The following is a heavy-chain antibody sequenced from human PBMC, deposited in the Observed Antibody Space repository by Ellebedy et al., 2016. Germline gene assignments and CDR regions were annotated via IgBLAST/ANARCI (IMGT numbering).Heavy chain of an antibody. Sequence: ASVKVSCXASGYTFTGYHMHWVRQAPGQGLEWMGWINPNSGGTNFAQEFQGRVTMTRDTSTSTAYMELSRLRSDDTAVYYCAMDPGSYDFQDWGQGTLVTVSS. D-gene: IGHD1-26*01. CDR3: AMDPGSYDFQD. V-gene: IGHV1-2*02. CDR2: INPNSGGT. CDR1: GYTFTGYH. J-gene: IGHJ1*01.